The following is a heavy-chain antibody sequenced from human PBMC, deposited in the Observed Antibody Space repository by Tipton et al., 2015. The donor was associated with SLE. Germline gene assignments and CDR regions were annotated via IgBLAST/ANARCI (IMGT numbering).Heavy chain of an antibody. J-gene: IGHJ3*02. D-gene: IGHD4-17*01. CDR3: ARGGAWAFDI. Sequence: LRLSCAVYGGSFSGYYWSWIRQPPGKGLEWIGYIYYSGSTNYNPSLKSRVTISVDTSKNQFSLKLTSVTAADTAVYYCARGGAWAFDIWGQGTMVTVSS. CDR2: IYYSGST. V-gene: IGHV4-59*12. CDR1: GGSFSGYY.